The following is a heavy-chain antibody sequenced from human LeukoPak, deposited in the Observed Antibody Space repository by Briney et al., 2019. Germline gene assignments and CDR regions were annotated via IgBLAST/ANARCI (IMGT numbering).Heavy chain of an antibody. Sequence: ASVKVSCKVSGYTFTDYYMHWVQQAPGKALGCMGLVDPEDGETIYAEKFQGRVTITADTSTDTAYMELSSLRAEDTAVYYCAKDLVGGMSTFGGVIVMGTRADAFDIWGQGTMVTVSS. CDR2: VDPEDGET. D-gene: IGHD3-16*02. CDR3: AKDLVGGMSTFGGVIVMGTRADAFDI. CDR1: GYTFTDYY. V-gene: IGHV1-69-2*01. J-gene: IGHJ3*02.